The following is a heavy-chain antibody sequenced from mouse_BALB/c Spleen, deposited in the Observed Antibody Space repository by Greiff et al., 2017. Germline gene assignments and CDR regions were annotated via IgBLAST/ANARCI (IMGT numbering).Heavy chain of an antibody. V-gene: IGHV3-6*02. J-gene: IGHJ4*01. CDR3: ASREEYYAMDY. CDR1: GYSITSGYY. CDR2: ISYDGSN. Sequence: ESGPGLVKPSQSLSLTCSVTGYSITSGYYWNWIRQFPGNKLEWMGYISYDGSNNYNPSLKNRISITRDTSKNQFFLKLNSVTTEDTATYYCASREEYYAMDYWGQGTSVTVSS.